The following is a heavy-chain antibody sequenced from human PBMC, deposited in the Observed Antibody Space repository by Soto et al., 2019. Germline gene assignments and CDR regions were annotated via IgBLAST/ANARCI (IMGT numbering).Heavy chain of an antibody. Sequence: GGSLRLSCAASGFTFSSYAMSWVRQAPGKGLEWVSAISGSGGSTYYADSVKGWFTISRDNSKNTLYLQMNSLRAEDTAVYYCAKDLGSGWYPGKNPSFQHWGQGTLVTVSS. CDR3: AKDLGSGWYPGKNPSFQH. V-gene: IGHV3-23*01. J-gene: IGHJ1*01. CDR2: ISGSGGST. CDR1: GFTFSSYA. D-gene: IGHD6-19*01.